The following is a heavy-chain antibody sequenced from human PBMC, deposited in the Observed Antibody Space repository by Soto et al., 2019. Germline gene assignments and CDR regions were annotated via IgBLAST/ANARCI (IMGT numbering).Heavy chain of an antibody. V-gene: IGHV3-66*01. CDR2: IYKDFT. J-gene: IGHJ3*02. CDR1: GFTVTDIY. Sequence: EVQLVESGGGLVQPGGSLRLSCVASGFTVTDIYMNWVRQAPGKGLEWVSVIYKDFTDYADFVRGRFSVSTDTSKNALYLQLDNLGAEDTAVYYCAREPRYCSGGSCSIMGDAFDIWGQGAMVTVSS. D-gene: IGHD2-15*01. CDR3: AREPRYCSGGSCSIMGDAFDI.